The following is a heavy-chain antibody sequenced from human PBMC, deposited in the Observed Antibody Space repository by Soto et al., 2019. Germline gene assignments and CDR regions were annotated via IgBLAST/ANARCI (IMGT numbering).Heavy chain of an antibody. Sequence: GGSLRLSCAASGFTFSSYAMSWVRQAPGKGLEWVSAIGGSGGSTYYADSVKGRFTISRDNSKNTLYLQMNSLRAEDTAVYYCAKDRDWNYVSGYFDYWGQGTLVTVSS. J-gene: IGHJ4*02. V-gene: IGHV3-23*01. CDR2: IGGSGGST. CDR1: GFTFSSYA. CDR3: AKDRDWNYVSGYFDY. D-gene: IGHD1-7*01.